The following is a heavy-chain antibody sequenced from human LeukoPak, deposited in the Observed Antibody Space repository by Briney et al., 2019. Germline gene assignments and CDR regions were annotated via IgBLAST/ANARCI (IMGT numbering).Heavy chain of an antibody. D-gene: IGHD6-13*01. CDR1: GFTFSSYA. Sequence: GGSLRLSCAASGFTFSSYAMSWVRQAPGKGLEWVSASSGSGGSTYDADSVKGRFTISRDNSKNTLYLHLNSLRVEDAAVYYCAKDGYSSIPGFHFEYWGQGTPVTVSS. CDR3: AKDGYSSIPGFHFEY. J-gene: IGHJ4*02. V-gene: IGHV3-23*01. CDR2: SSGSGGST.